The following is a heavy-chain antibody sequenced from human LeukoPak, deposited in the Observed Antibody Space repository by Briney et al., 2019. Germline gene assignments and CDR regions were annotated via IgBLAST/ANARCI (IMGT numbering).Heavy chain of an antibody. D-gene: IGHD6-19*01. CDR3: ARGGIAVAADY. CDR1: GGSFSGYY. Sequence: PETLSLTCAVYGGSFSGYYWSWIRQPPGTGLEWIGEINHSGSTNYNPSLKSRVTISVDTSKNQFSLKLSSVTAADTAVYYCARGGIAVAADYWGQGTLVTVSS. V-gene: IGHV4-34*01. CDR2: INHSGST. J-gene: IGHJ4*02.